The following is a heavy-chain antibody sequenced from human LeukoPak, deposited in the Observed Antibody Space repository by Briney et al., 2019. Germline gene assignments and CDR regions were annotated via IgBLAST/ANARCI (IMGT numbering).Heavy chain of an antibody. CDR2: ISAYNGNT. CDR3: AREQGPYCSSTSCPPGVYYYYYMDV. D-gene: IGHD2-2*01. V-gene: IGHV1-18*01. Sequence: ASVKVSCKASGYTFTGYGISWVRQAPGQGLEWMGWISAYNGNTNYAQKLQGRVTMTTDTSTSTAYMELRSLRSDDTAVYYCAREQGPYCSSTSCPPGVYYYYYMDVWGKGTTVTVSS. J-gene: IGHJ6*03. CDR1: GYTFTGYG.